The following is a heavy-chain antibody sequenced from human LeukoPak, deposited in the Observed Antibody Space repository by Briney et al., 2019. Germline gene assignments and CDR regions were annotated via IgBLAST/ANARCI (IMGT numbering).Heavy chain of an antibody. CDR3: ARTAARRFDY. D-gene: IGHD6-6*01. J-gene: IGHJ4*02. CDR1: GYTFTSHY. V-gene: IGHV1-46*01. CDR2: IIPSGGSA. Sequence: ASVKVSCKASGYTFTSHYIHWVRLAPGQGLEWMGVIIPSGGSAIYAQKFQDRATLTMDMSTTTVYMELSSLRSDDTAMYYCARTAARRFDYWGQGTLVTVSS.